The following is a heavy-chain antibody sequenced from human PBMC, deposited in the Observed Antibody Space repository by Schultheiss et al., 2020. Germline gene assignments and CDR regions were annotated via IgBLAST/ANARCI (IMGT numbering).Heavy chain of an antibody. V-gene: IGHV1-69*13. J-gene: IGHJ5*02. Sequence: SVKVSCKASGGTFSSYAISWVRQAPGQGLEWMGGIIPIFGTANYAQKFQGRVTITADESTSTAYMELSSLRSEDTAVYYCARSSEGTITPPNVIIMGGPTLGWFDPWGQGTLVNVSS. CDR2: IIPIFGTA. CDR3: ARSSEGTITPPNVIIMGGPTLGWFDP. D-gene: IGHD4-23*01. CDR1: GGTFSSYA.